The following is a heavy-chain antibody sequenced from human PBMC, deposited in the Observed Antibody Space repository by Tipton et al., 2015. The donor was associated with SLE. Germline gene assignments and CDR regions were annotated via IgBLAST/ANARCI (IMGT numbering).Heavy chain of an antibody. CDR3: ARFFYYDNSRAWGWFDP. CDR1: GVSIGSGGYY. CDR2: IYYSGST. D-gene: IGHD3-9*01. V-gene: IGHV4-31*03. Sequence: TLSLTCSVSGVSIGSGGYYWSWIRQHPGQGLEWIGYIYYSGSTNYNPSLKSRVTISVDTSKNQVSLKLSSVTAADTAVYYCARFFYYDNSRAWGWFDPWGQGTLVTVSS. J-gene: IGHJ5*02.